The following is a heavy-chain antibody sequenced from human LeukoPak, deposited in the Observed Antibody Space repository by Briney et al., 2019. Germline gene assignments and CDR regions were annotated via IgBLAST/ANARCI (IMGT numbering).Heavy chain of an antibody. CDR3: VRAIAAAASY. Sequence: GGSLRLSCATSGFTFSDYWMHWVCQAPGRGLEWVTNIKQDGNERYYVDSVKGRFTITRDNAKNSLSLQMNSLRAEDTAVYYCVRAIAAAASYWGQGTLVTVSS. J-gene: IGHJ4*02. D-gene: IGHD6-13*01. CDR1: GFTFSDYW. V-gene: IGHV3-7*01. CDR2: IKQDGNER.